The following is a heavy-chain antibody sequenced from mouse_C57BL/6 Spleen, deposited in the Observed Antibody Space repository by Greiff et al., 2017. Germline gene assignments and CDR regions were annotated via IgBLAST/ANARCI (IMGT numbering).Heavy chain of an antibody. V-gene: IGHV1-42*01. Sequence: VQLQQSGPELVKPGASVKISCKASGYSFTGYYMNWVKQSPEKSLEWIGEINPSTGGTTYNQKFKAKATLTVDKSSSTAYMQLKSLTSEDSAVYYCARAGGAYGNCGAYWGQGTLVTVSA. J-gene: IGHJ3*01. CDR2: INPSTGGT. CDR1: GYSFTGYY. CDR3: ARAGGAYGNCGAY. D-gene: IGHD2-1*01.